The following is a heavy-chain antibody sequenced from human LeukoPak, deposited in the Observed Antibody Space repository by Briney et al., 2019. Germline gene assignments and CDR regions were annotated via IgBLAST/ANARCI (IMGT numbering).Heavy chain of an antibody. Sequence: PGRSLRLSCAASGFTFSSYGMHWVRQAPGKGLEWVAVISYDGSNKYYADSVKGRFTISRDNSKNTLCLQMNSLRAEDTAVYYCWGYNWNVMDGLDIWGQGTMVTVSS. CDR2: ISYDGSNK. CDR3: WGYNWNVMDGLDI. V-gene: IGHV3-30*03. CDR1: GFTFSSYG. D-gene: IGHD1-1*01. J-gene: IGHJ3*02.